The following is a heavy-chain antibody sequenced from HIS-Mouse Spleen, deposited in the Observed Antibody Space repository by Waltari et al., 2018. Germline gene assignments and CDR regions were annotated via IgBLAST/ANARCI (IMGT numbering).Heavy chain of an antibody. J-gene: IGHJ6*02. Sequence: QVQLVQSGAEVKKPGASVKVSCKASGYTFTGYYMHWVRQAPGQGLEGMGWINPNRGGTNYAQTFQGRGTMTRDTSISTAYMELSRLRSDDTAVYYCARVGYSGSYYYGMDVWGQGTTVTVSS. CDR1: GYTFTGYY. V-gene: IGHV1-2*02. CDR3: ARVGYSGSYYYGMDV. CDR2: INPNRGGT. D-gene: IGHD1-26*01.